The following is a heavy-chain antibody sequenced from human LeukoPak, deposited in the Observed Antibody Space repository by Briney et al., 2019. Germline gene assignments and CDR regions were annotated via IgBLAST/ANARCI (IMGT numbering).Heavy chain of an antibody. CDR1: GFTFSSYS. V-gene: IGHV3-21*01. CDR3: ARDRRSDYFDY. CDR2: ISSSSLYI. Sequence: GGSLRLSCAASGFTFSSYSMNWVRQAPGKGLEWVSSISSSSLYIYYADSVKGRFTISRDNAKNSLFLQMNSLRAEDTAVYYCARDRRSDYFDYWGQGTLVTVSS. D-gene: IGHD4-17*01. J-gene: IGHJ4*02.